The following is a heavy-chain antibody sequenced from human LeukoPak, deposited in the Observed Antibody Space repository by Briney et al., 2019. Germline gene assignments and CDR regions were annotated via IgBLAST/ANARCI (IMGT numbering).Heavy chain of an antibody. CDR3: AKVAYYDSSGYYSDAFDI. CDR1: GFTFSSYA. CDR2: ISGSGGST. Sequence: PGGSLRLSCAASGFTFSSYAMSWVRQAPGKGLEWVSAISGSGGSTYYADSVKGRFTISRDNSKNTLYLQMNSLRAEDTAVYYCAKVAYYDSSGYYSDAFDIWAQGTMVTVSS. J-gene: IGHJ3*02. V-gene: IGHV3-23*01. D-gene: IGHD3-22*01.